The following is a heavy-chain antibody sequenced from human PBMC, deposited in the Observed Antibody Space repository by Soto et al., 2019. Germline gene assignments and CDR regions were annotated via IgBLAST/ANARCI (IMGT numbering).Heavy chain of an antibody. CDR3: ARADIVNTGFFDY. J-gene: IGHJ4*02. CDR1: GGSVSSGSYY. CDR2: IDNSGST. V-gene: IGHV4-61*01. Sequence: PSETLSLTCTVSGGSVSSGSYYWSWIRQPPGKGLEWIGHIDNSGSTKYNPSLKSRVTISADTSKNNFSLNLSSVTAADTAVFYCARADIVNTGFFDYWGQGTLVTVSS. D-gene: IGHD5-12*01.